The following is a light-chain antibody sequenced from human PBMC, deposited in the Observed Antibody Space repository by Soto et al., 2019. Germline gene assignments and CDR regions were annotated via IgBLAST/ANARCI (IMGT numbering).Light chain of an antibody. CDR2: RNN. Sequence: QAVLTQPPSASGTPGQRVTISCSGSSSNIGSNYVYWYQQLPGTAPKLLIYRNNQRPSRVPDRFSGSKSGTSASLAISGLRSEDEADYYCAAWDDSLSGQGVFGGGTKLTVL. V-gene: IGLV1-47*01. CDR3: AAWDDSLSGQGV. J-gene: IGLJ2*01. CDR1: SSNIGSNY.